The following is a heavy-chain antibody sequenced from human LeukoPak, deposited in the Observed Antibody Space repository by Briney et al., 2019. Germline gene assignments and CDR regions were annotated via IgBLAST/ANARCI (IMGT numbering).Heavy chain of an antibody. Sequence: PSETLSLTCIVSGGSISSYYWNWIRQPAGKGLEWIGRIYTSGSTNYNPSLKSRVTMSVDTSKNLFSLKLSSVTAADTAVYFCARGNWNGDAFDIWGQGTMVTVSS. CDR1: GGSISSYY. CDR3: ARGNWNGDAFDI. D-gene: IGHD1-1*01. CDR2: IYTSGST. J-gene: IGHJ3*02. V-gene: IGHV4-4*07.